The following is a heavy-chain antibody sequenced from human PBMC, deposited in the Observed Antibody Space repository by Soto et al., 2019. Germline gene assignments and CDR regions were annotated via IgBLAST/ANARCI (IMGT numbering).Heavy chain of an antibody. Sequence: GSLRLSCAASGFTFSSYAMSWVRQAPGKGLEWVSAISGSGGSTYYADSVKGRFTISRDNSKNTLYLQMNSLRAEDTAVYYCAKGLFPLYDSSGYSYDYWGQGTLVTVSS. J-gene: IGHJ4*02. CDR1: GFTFSSYA. CDR2: ISGSGGST. D-gene: IGHD3-22*01. V-gene: IGHV3-23*01. CDR3: AKGLFPLYDSSGYSYDY.